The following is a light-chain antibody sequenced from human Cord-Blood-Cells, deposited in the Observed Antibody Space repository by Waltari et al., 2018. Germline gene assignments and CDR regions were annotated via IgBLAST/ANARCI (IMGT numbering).Light chain of an antibody. CDR3: QQYNNWPPIT. CDR1: QRVSSN. V-gene: IGKV3-15*01. CDR2: GTS. Sequence: EIEMTQSPATQSVSPGERANPSCRASQRVSSNLAWYHQKPGQAPRLLIYGTSTRSTGRPARFSGSGSGTEFTLTISSLQSEDFAVYYCQQYNNWPPITFGQGTRLEIK. J-gene: IGKJ5*01.